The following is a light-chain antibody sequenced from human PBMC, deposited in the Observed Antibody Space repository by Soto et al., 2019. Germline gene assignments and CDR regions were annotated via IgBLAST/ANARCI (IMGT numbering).Light chain of an antibody. Sequence: QSALTQPASVSGSPGESITISCSGTSNDVGRYNYVSWYQQHPGKVPKLLIYEVSQRPSGISNRLSGSKSGNTASLTISGLQAEDEADYFCSSYTRNSTVAFGGGTKLTAL. V-gene: IGLV2-14*03. J-gene: IGLJ2*01. CDR1: SNDVGRYNY. CDR2: EVS. CDR3: SSYTRNSTVA.